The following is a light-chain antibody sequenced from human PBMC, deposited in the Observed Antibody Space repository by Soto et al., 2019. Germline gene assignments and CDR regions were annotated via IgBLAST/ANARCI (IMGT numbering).Light chain of an antibody. CDR2: DVS. V-gene: IGLV2-14*01. CDR1: SSDVGGYNY. CDR3: SSYTSSSTRV. Sequence: QSALTQPASVSGSPGQSITISCTGTSSDVGGYNYVSWYQQHPGKAPKLMIYDVSNRPSGVSNRFSGSKSGNTASLTISGLQAEDEADYSCSSYTSSSTRVFGTGTKLTVL. J-gene: IGLJ1*01.